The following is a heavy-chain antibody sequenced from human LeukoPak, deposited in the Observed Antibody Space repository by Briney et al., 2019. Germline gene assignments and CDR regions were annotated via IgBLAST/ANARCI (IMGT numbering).Heavy chain of an antibody. Sequence: GGSLRLSCAASGFSISNDWMSWVRQAPGKGLEWVARVKSRSAGETTDYAAPVRGRFTISRDDSKNTLYLQMNSLKTEDTAVYYCTLIQGWGSGSYYRDFWGQGTLVTVSS. V-gene: IGHV3-15*01. D-gene: IGHD3-10*01. CDR1: GFSISNDW. J-gene: IGHJ4*02. CDR2: VKSRSAGETT. CDR3: TLIQGWGSGSYYRDF.